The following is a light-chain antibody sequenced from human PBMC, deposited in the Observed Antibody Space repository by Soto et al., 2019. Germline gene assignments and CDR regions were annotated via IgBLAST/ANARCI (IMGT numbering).Light chain of an antibody. CDR1: QSVDNN. CDR2: GSF. J-gene: IGKJ1*01. CDR3: QQYNNWRT. V-gene: IGKV3-15*01. Sequence: EIVMTQSPVTLSASPGESATLSCRASQSVDNNVAWYQQKPGQAPRLLIVGSFARATGIPARFSGSGSGSEFTLTISGLQSEDFAVYYCQQYNNWRTFGQGTKVDIK.